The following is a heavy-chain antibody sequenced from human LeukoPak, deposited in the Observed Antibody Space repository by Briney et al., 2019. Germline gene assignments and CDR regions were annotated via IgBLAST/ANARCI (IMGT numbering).Heavy chain of an antibody. Sequence: RASVKVSCKVSGYSLSQLSMHWVRQAPGKGLEWMGGFDPEDGETIYAQKFQGRVTMTEDTSRDTAYMEVNSLRSEDTAVYYCATQAYCGGDCYFDYWGQGTLVTVSA. CDR2: FDPEDGET. J-gene: IGHJ4*02. CDR3: ATQAYCGGDCYFDY. V-gene: IGHV1-24*01. D-gene: IGHD2-21*02. CDR1: GYSLSQLS.